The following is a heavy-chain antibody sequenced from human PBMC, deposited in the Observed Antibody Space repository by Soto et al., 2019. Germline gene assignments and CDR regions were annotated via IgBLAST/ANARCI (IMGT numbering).Heavy chain of an antibody. CDR1: GFTFSSYS. D-gene: IGHD3-22*01. J-gene: IGHJ3*02. CDR3: ARQGDPLYDSSGYYSPIPAFDI. V-gene: IGHV3-48*02. CDR2: ISSSSSTI. Sequence: GGSLRLSCAASGFTFSSYSMNWVRQAPGKGLEWVSYISSSSSTIYYADSVKGRFTISRDNAKNSLYLQMNSLRDEDTAVYYCARQGDPLYDSSGYYSPIPAFDIWGQGTMVTVSS.